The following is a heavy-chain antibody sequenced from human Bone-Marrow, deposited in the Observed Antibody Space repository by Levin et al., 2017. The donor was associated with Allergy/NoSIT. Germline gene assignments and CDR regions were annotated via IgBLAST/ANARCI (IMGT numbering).Heavy chain of an antibody. CDR2: ISTTSSTI. Sequence: RGESLKISCAASGFTFSSHSMNWVRQAPGKGLEWVSYISTTSSTIYYADSVKGRFTISRDNAKNSLYLQMNSLRDEDTAVYYCARDHITIFSLYFDYWGPGTLVTVSS. CDR1: GFTFSSHS. CDR3: ARDHITIFSLYFDY. J-gene: IGHJ4*02. D-gene: IGHD3-9*01. V-gene: IGHV3-48*02.